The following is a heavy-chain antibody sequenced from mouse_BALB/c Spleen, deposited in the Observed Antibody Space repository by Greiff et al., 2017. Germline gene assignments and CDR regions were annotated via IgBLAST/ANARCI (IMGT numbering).Heavy chain of an antibody. CDR3: ARELGRFAY. Sequence: QVQLQQPGAELVKPGASVKLSCKASGYTFTSYWMHWVKQRPGQGLEWIGEIDPSDSYTNYNQKFKGKATLTVDKSSSTAYMQLSSLTSEDSAVYYCARELGRFAYWGQGTLVTVSA. CDR1: GYTFTSYW. CDR2: IDPSDSYT. J-gene: IGHJ3*01. V-gene: IGHV1-69*02. D-gene: IGHD4-1*01.